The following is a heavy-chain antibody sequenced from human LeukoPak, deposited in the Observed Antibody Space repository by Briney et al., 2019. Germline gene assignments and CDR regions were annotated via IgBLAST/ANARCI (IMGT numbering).Heavy chain of an antibody. Sequence: GAPVKVSCKASGYTFTSYGISWVRQAPGQGLDWMGWISAYNGNTNYAQKLQGRVTMTTDTSTSTAYMELRSLRSDDTAVYYCANRLGYCSGGSCYRGAFDIWGQGTMVTVSS. V-gene: IGHV1-18*01. CDR2: ISAYNGNT. D-gene: IGHD2-15*01. CDR3: ANRLGYCSGGSCYRGAFDI. J-gene: IGHJ3*02. CDR1: GYTFTSYG.